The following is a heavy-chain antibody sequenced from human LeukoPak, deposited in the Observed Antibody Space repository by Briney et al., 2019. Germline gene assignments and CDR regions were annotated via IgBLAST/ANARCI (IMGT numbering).Heavy chain of an antibody. CDR1: GYTFTGYY. Sequence: ASVKVSCKASGYTFTGYYMHWVRQAPGQGLEWMGWINPNSGGTNYAQKFQGRVTMTRDTSISTAYMELSRLRSDDTAVYYCARELGAAADTYYYYGMDVWGQGTTATVSS. CDR2: INPNSGGT. CDR3: ARELGAAADTYYYYGMDV. J-gene: IGHJ6*02. D-gene: IGHD6-13*01. V-gene: IGHV1-2*02.